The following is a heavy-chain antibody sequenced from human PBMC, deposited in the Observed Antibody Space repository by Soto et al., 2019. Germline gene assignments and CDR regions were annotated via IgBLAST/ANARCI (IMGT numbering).Heavy chain of an antibody. CDR2: ISSTSNTI. V-gene: IGHV3-48*01. CDR3: ARDRGCSGGICYRDLGY. J-gene: IGHJ4*02. Sequence: EVQLVESGGGLVQPGGSLRLSCAASGFTFSTYSMSWVRQAPGKGLEWVSYISSTSNTIYYADYVKCRFTISRDNAKNSLYLHLNSLRGEDTAVYYCARDRGCSGGICYRDLGYWGQGTLVTVSS. D-gene: IGHD2-15*01. CDR1: GFTFSTYS.